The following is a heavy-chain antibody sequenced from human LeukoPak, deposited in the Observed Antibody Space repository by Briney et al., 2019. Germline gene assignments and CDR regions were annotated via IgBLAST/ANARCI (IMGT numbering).Heavy chain of an antibody. Sequence: PSETLSLTCTVSGGSISSYYWSWIRQPPGKGLEWIGYIYYSGSTNYNPSLKSRVTISVDTSKNQFSLKLSSVTAADTAVYYCARGARDYVWKNDYWGQGTLVTVSS. CDR1: GGSISSYY. CDR3: ARGARDYVWKNDY. V-gene: IGHV4-59*01. D-gene: IGHD3-16*01. J-gene: IGHJ4*02. CDR2: IYYSGST.